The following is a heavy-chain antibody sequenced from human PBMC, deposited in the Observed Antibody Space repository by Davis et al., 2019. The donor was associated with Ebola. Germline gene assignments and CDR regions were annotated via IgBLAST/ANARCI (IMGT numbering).Heavy chain of an antibody. Sequence: GESLKISCAASGFTFSNAWMSWVRQAPGKGLEWVGRIKSKTDGGTTDYAAPVKGRFTISRDDSKNTLYLQMNSLKTEDTAVYYCTTDRLVVVVAATGLEYFDYWGQGTLVTVSS. D-gene: IGHD2-15*01. V-gene: IGHV3-15*01. CDR3: TTDRLVVVVAATGLEYFDY. CDR1: GFTFSNAW. J-gene: IGHJ4*02. CDR2: IKSKTDGGTT.